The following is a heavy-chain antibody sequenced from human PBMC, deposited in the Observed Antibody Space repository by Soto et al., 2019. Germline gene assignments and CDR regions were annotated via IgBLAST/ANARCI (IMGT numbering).Heavy chain of an antibody. J-gene: IGHJ5*02. V-gene: IGHV4-30-2*01. CDR3: ARVPDRWGQGTLVTVSSGKLTPASVKVSCKVSGYTLTELSMHWLPGIESLETFDP. D-gene: IGHD3-9*01. Sequence: SETLSLTCAVSGGSISSGGYSWSWIRQPPGKGLEWIGYIYHSGSTYYNPSLKSRVTISVDRSKNQFSLKLSSVTAADTAVYYCARVPDRWGQGTLVTVSSGKLTPASVKVSCKVSGYTLTELSMHWLPGIESLETFDPWGQGTLVTVSS. CDR1: GGSISSGGYS. CDR2: IYHSGST.